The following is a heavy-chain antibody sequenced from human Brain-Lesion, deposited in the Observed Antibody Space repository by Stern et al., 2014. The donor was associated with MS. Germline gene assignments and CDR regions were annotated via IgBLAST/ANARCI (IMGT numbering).Heavy chain of an antibody. CDR3: ARGRVVPGFQYYATDV. CDR2: IFNSGST. V-gene: IGHV4-61*02. CDR1: GGSISSGGYY. J-gene: IGHJ6*02. Sequence: QVQLQQSGPGLVKPSQTLSLSCTVSGGSISSGGYYWSWIRQPAGKGLEWIGRIFNSGSTRYNPSRKSRVTIPKDTSKNQFSLRLNSMTAADTAVYYCARGRVVPGFQYYATDVWGQGTTVIVSS. D-gene: IGHD2-2*01.